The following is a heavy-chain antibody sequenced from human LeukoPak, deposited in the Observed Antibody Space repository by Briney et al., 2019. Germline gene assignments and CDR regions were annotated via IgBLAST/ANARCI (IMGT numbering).Heavy chain of an antibody. CDR1: GGSISTYY. J-gene: IGHJ3*02. Sequence: PSETLSLTCTVSGGSISTYYWSWIRQPAGKGLEWIGLISASGSTIYNPSLKSRVTMSVDTSKNQFSLRVTSVTAADTAMYYCARDFYGDYALSAFDIWGQGAMVTVSS. CDR2: ISASGST. CDR3: ARDFYGDYALSAFDI. V-gene: IGHV4-4*07. D-gene: IGHD4-17*01.